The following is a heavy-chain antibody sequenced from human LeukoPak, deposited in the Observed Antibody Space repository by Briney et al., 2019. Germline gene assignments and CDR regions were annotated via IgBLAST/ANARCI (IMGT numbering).Heavy chain of an antibody. CDR3: AREGGYYDFWSGYYY. V-gene: IGHV4-39*07. J-gene: IGHJ4*02. Sequence: TASETLSLTCTVSGGSISSSRFFWAWIRQPPGKGLEWIGNINFSGTTYYNPSLKSRVTLSVDPSKNQFSLRLSSVTAADTAVYYCAREGGYYDFWSGYYYWGQGTLVTVSS. D-gene: IGHD3-3*01. CDR1: GGSISSSRFF. CDR2: INFSGTT.